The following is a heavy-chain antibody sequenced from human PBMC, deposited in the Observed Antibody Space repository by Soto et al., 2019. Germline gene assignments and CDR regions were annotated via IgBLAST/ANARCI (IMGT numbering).Heavy chain of an antibody. CDR1: GYTFTGYY. CDR2: INPNSGGT. CDR3: ARGITMVRGVLLDAFDI. Sequence: QVQLVQSGAEVKKPGASVKVSCKASGYTFTGYYMHWVRQAPGQGLEWMGWINPNSGGTNYAQKFQGWVTMTRDKSISTAYMELSRLRSDDTAVYYCARGITMVRGVLLDAFDIWGQGTMVTVSS. J-gene: IGHJ3*02. D-gene: IGHD3-10*01. V-gene: IGHV1-2*04.